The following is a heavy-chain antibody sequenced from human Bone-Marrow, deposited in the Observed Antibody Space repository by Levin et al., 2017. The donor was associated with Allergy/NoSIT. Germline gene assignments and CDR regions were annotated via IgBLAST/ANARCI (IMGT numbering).Heavy chain of an antibody. CDR1: GYTFSSYY. J-gene: IGHJ6*02. CDR2: FNPSGGST. CDR3: ARDVGAYYEVYGMDV. D-gene: IGHD3-22*01. Sequence: GASVKVSCKTSGYTFSSYYIHWVRQAPGQGLEWMGIFNPSGGSTSYAQRFQGRVTMTSDTSTSTVNMELSSLRSEDTAVYYCARDVGAYYEVYGMDVWGQGTTVTVSS. V-gene: IGHV1-46*01.